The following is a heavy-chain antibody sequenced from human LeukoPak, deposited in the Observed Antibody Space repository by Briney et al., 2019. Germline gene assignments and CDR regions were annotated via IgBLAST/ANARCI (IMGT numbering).Heavy chain of an antibody. CDR3: ARDPRCSSMSCYRSSFYGMDV. Sequence: PGGSLRLSCAASGFSFSSYGMHWVRQAPGKGLEWVAVIWYDGSNKYYADSVKGRFTISRDNSKNTLFLQMNSLRAEDTAVYYCARDPRCSSMSCYRSSFYGMDVWGQGTTVTVSS. CDR1: GFSFSSYG. V-gene: IGHV3-33*01. CDR2: IWYDGSNK. J-gene: IGHJ6*02. D-gene: IGHD2-2*01.